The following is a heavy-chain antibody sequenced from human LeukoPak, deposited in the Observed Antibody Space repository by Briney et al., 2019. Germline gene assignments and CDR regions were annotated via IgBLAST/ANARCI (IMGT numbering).Heavy chain of an antibody. CDR3: AKGYIAARRSPYFDY. CDR1: GFTFDDYA. J-gene: IGHJ4*02. D-gene: IGHD6-6*01. V-gene: IGHV3-43*02. CDR2: ISGDGGST. Sequence: GGSLRLSWAASGFTFDDYAMHWVRQAPGKGLEWVSLISGDGGSTYYADSVKGRFTISRDNSKNSLYLQMNSLRTEDTALYYCAKGYIAARRSPYFDYWGQGTLVTVSS.